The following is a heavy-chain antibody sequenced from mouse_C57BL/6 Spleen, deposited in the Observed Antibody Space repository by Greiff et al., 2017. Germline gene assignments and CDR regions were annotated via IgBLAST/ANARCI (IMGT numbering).Heavy chain of an antibody. CDR2: ISNGGGST. J-gene: IGHJ4*01. CDR1: GFTFSDYY. D-gene: IGHD1-1*01. Sequence: EVQLKESGGGLVQPGGSLKLSCAASGFTFSDYYMYWVRQTPEKRLEWVAYISNGGGSTYYPDTVKGRFTISRDNAKNTLYLQMSRLKSEDTAMYYCARDTTVVERYYAMDYWGQGTSVTVSS. CDR3: ARDTTVVERYYAMDY. V-gene: IGHV5-12*01.